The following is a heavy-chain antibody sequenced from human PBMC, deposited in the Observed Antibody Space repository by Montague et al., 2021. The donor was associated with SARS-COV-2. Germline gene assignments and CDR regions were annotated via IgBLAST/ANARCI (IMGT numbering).Heavy chain of an antibody. Sequence: TLSLTCTVSGGSISSGGYYWSWIRQHPGKGLEWIGYIYYSGSTYYNPSLKSRVTISVDTSKNQSSLKMSSVTAADTAVYYCARSPEPMIILIITSLNWYFDLWGRGTLVTVSS. J-gene: IGHJ2*01. CDR2: IYYSGST. CDR3: ARSPEPMIILIITSLNWYFDL. V-gene: IGHV4-31*03. D-gene: IGHD3-22*01. CDR1: GGSISSGGYY.